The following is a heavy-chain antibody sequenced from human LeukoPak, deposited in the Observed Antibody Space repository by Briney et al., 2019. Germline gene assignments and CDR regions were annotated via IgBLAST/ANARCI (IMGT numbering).Heavy chain of an antibody. J-gene: IGHJ6*03. CDR2: IRCNGNNQ. Sequence: GGSLRLSCAASGFTVSSNYMSWVRQAPGKGLEWVAFIRCNGNNQYYADSVKGRFTISRDNSKNTLYLQMNSLKGDDTAVYYCAKDSAFYYIDVWGKGTTVIISS. V-gene: IGHV3-30*02. CDR1: GFTVSSNY. CDR3: AKDSAFYYIDV. D-gene: IGHD3-10*01.